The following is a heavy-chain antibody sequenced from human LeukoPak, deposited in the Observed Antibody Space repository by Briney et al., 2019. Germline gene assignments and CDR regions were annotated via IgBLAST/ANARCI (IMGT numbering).Heavy chain of an antibody. V-gene: IGHV1-24*01. CDR3: ATDFPRSLEWWAPSDY. CDR1: GYTLTELS. J-gene: IGHJ4*02. Sequence: ASVKVSCKVSGYTLTELSMHWVRQAPGKGLEWMGGFDPEDGETIYAQKFQGRVTMTEDTSTDTAYMELSSLRSEDTAVYYCATDFPRSLEWWAPSDYWGQGTLVTVSS. CDR2: FDPEDGET. D-gene: IGHD3-3*01.